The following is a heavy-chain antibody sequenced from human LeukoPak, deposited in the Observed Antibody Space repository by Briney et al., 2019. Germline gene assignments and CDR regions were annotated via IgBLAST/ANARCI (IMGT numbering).Heavy chain of an antibody. Sequence: SVKVSCKASGGTFSSYAISWVRQAPGQGLEWMGGIIPIFGTANYAQKFQGRVTITTDESTSTAYVELSSLRSEDTAVYYCARVGHSSSGPFDYWGQGTLVTVSS. CDR1: GGTFSSYA. CDR2: IIPIFGTA. V-gene: IGHV1-69*05. J-gene: IGHJ4*02. CDR3: ARVGHSSSGPFDY. D-gene: IGHD6-13*01.